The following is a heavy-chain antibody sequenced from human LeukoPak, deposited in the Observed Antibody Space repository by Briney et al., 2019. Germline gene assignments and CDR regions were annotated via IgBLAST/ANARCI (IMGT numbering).Heavy chain of an antibody. Sequence: GGSLRLSCAASGFTFSSYWMTWVRQAPGKGLEWVGSIKEHGSEKYFVDSVKGRFTISRDDAKNSVYLQVDSLTAEDTAVYCCASILWGSGASNWFDPWGQGTQVTVST. J-gene: IGHJ5*02. CDR2: IKEHGSEK. CDR3: ASILWGSGASNWFDP. CDR1: GFTFSSYW. V-gene: IGHV3-7*01. D-gene: IGHD3-16*01.